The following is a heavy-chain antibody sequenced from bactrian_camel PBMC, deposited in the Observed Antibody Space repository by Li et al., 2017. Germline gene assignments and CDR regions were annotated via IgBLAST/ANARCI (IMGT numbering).Heavy chain of an antibody. CDR2: IGPHGDK. D-gene: IGHD6*01. V-gene: IGHV3S53*01. CDR1: GYIYASHC. Sequence: QVQLVESGGGSVQAGGSLRLSCVASGYIYASHCLGWFRQAPGQEREGVAAIGPHGDKSYADSVRGRFTASRDNSRNMLYLQMDNLKPEDTAMYYCAADVGSMSGNCQPNYWGQGTQVTVS. CDR3: AADVGSMSGNCQPNY. J-gene: IGHJ4*01.